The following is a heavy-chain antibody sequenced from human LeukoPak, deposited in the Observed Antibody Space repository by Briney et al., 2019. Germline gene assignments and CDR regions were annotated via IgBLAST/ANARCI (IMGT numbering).Heavy chain of an antibody. Sequence: GGSLRLSCAASGFTVSSNYMSWVRLAPGKGLEWVSLIYPSGNTYYADSVKGRFTFSRDNSKNTLYLQMNSLRAEDTAVYYCASPTSGQSFDIWGQGTMVTVSS. J-gene: IGHJ3*02. CDR1: GFTVSSNY. CDR3: ASPTSGQSFDI. D-gene: IGHD6-19*01. CDR2: IYPSGNT. V-gene: IGHV3-53*01.